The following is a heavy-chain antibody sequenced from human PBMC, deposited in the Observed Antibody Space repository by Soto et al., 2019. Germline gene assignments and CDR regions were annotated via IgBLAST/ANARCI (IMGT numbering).Heavy chain of an antibody. CDR1: GFTFSTYG. CDR2: IWYDGNNK. Sequence: QVQLVESGGGVVQPGRSLRLSCAASGFTFSTYGMHWVRQAPGKGLEWVAGIWYDGNNKYYADSVKGRFSITRDNSKDTLFLQMNSLRAEDTDVYYCAARIAAATMFDYWGRGTLVTVSS. D-gene: IGHD6-13*01. J-gene: IGHJ4*02. V-gene: IGHV3-33*01. CDR3: AARIAAATMFDY.